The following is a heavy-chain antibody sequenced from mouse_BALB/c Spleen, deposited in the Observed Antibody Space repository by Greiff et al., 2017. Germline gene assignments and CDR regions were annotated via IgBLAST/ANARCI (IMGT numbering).Heavy chain of an antibody. D-gene: IGHD6-5*01. V-gene: IGHV1-4*01. CDR3: ARSAYGAYFDY. Sequence: VKLQESGAELARPGASVKMSCKASGYTFTSYTMHWVKQRPGQGLEWIGYINPSSGYTNYNQKFKDKATLTADKSSSTAYMQLSSLTSEDSAVYYCARSAYGAYFDYWGQGTTLTVSS. CDR2: INPSSGYT. CDR1: GYTFTSYT. J-gene: IGHJ2*01.